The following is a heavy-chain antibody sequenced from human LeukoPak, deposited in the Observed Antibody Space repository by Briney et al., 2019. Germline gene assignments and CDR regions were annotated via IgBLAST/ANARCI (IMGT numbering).Heavy chain of an antibody. CDR3: AKDGDWRPAAD. V-gene: IGHV3-23*01. CDR2: ITSAGGGS. D-gene: IGHD2-2*01. Sequence: GGSLRLSCAASGFTFSSSAMSWVRQAPGKGLEWVSSITSAGGGSYYPDSVKGRFTISRDNSKNTLYLQMNSLRAEDTAKYYCAKDGDWRPAADWGQGTLVTVSS. J-gene: IGHJ4*02. CDR1: GFTFSSSA.